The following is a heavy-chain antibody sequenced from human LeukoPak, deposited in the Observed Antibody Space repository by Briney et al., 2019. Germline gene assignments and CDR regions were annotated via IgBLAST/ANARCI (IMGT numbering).Heavy chain of an antibody. V-gene: IGHV3-7*01. J-gene: IGHJ4*02. Sequence: PGGSLRLSCVVSGFTSSSYWMSWVRQAPGKGLEWVANIKQDGSEKYYVDSVKGRFTMSRDNAKNSLYLQINSLRAEDTAVYYCARVQWELRGVGSYFEYWGQGALVTVSS. CDR1: GFTSSSYW. D-gene: IGHD1-26*01. CDR2: IKQDGSEK. CDR3: ARVQWELRGVGSYFEY.